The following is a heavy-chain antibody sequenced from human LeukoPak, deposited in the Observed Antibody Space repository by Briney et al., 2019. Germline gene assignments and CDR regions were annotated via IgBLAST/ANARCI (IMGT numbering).Heavy chain of an antibody. D-gene: IGHD2-8*01. V-gene: IGHV6-1*01. CDR2: TYYRSKWGN. CDR3: AREGGIFYMIDY. CDR1: GDSVSSNSAS. J-gene: IGHJ4*02. Sequence: SQTLSLTRAISGDSVSSNSASWHWIRQSPSRGLEWLGRTYYRSKWGNNYAVSVKSRITINPDTSKNQFSLQLKSVTSEDTAVYYCAREGGIFYMIDYWGQGTLVTVSS.